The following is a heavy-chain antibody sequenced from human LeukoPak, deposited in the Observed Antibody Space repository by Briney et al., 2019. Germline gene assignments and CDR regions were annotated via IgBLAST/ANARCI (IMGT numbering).Heavy chain of an antibody. Sequence: GGSLTLSCAASGFTFNTFWMSWVRQTPGKGLEWVANIKEDGTKKYYVDSVKGRFTISRDNAENSLYLQMNSLRAEHTAVYYCARDAAGYDPWGQGTLVTVSS. D-gene: IGHD6-13*01. CDR3: ARDAAGYDP. CDR1: GFTFNTFW. CDR2: IKEDGTKK. V-gene: IGHV3-7*01. J-gene: IGHJ5*02.